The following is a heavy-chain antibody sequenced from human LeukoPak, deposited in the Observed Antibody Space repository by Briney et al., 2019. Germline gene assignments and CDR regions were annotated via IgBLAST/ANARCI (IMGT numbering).Heavy chain of an antibody. J-gene: IGHJ4*02. CDR1: GFTFSSYG. D-gene: IGHD3-16*01. Sequence: GGSLRLSCAASGFTFSSYGMHWVRQAPGKGLEWVAFIRYDGSNKYYADSVKGRFTISRDNSKNTLYLQMNSLRAEDTAVYYCARGKENNSWTAGLVDYWGQGTQVTVSS. V-gene: IGHV3-30*02. CDR3: ARGKENNSWTAGLVDY. CDR2: IRYDGSNK.